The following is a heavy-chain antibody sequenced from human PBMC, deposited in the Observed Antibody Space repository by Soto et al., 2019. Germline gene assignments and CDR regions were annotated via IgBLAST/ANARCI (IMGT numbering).Heavy chain of an antibody. CDR2: IYYSGST. CDR3: ARDFLLARNDAFDI. CDR1: RGSISSYY. Sequence: SETLSLTCTVSRGSISSYYWSWIRQPPGKGLEWIGYIYYSGSTNYNPSLKSRVTISVDTSKNQFSLKLSSVTAADTAVYYCARDFLLARNDAFDIWGQGTMVTVSS. V-gene: IGHV4-59*01. J-gene: IGHJ3*02. D-gene: IGHD3-3*01.